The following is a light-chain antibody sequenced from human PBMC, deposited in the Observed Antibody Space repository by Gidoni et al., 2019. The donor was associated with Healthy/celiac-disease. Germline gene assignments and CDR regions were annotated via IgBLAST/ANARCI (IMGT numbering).Light chain of an antibody. CDR3: QSYASSLSGWV. CDR1: SSNSGSGYD. V-gene: IGLV1-40*01. CDR2: GTS. J-gene: IGLJ3*02. Sequence: QPVLTPPPSVSGSPGQRVTISCTGNSSNSGSGYDVHWYQQLPGTAPKLLIYGTSNRPSGLPDRFSGSKSGISASLAITGLQAEDAADYYCQSYASSLSGWVFGGGTKLTVL.